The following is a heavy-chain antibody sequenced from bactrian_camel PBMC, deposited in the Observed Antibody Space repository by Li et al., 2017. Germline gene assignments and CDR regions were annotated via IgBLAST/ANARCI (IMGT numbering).Heavy chain of an antibody. Sequence: HVQLVESGGGSVQAGGSLRLSCAASGYTVSRGYMAWFRQSPGKEREAVAAIRRDDLTAYTDSVKGRFTISKDNAGNSLFLQMSNLKPEDTAMYYCGADYPGFHRPEGCDLDFPYKGQGTQVTVSS. V-gene: IGHV3S55*01. CDR1: GYTVSRGY. CDR2: IRRDDLT. D-gene: IGHD5*01. J-gene: IGHJ4*01.